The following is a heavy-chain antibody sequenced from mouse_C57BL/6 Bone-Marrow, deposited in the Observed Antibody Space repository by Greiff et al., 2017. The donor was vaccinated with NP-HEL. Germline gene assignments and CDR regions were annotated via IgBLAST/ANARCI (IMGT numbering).Heavy chain of an antibody. CDR1: GYTFTSYG. J-gene: IGHJ3*01. CDR3: AKLLRRGFAY. CDR2: IYPRSGNT. V-gene: IGHV1-81*01. D-gene: IGHD2-12*01. Sequence: VMLVESGAELARPGASVKLSCKASGYTFTSYGISWVKQRTGQGLEWIGEIYPRSGNTYYNEKFKGKATLTADKSSSTAYMELRSLTSEDSAVYFCAKLLRRGFAYWGQGTLVTVSA.